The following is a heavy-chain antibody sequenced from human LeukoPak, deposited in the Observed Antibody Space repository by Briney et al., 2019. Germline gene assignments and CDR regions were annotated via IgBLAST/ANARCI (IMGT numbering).Heavy chain of an antibody. J-gene: IGHJ3*02. D-gene: IGHD3/OR15-3a*01. CDR1: GGSISGYY. V-gene: IGHV4-59*08. CDR2: LYHTGST. CDR3: ARYDFGAFDI. Sequence: SETLSLTCTVSGGSISGYYWSWIRQPPGKGLEWIGYLYHTGSTNYNPSLKSRVTISLDTSKNQFSLNLSSVTAADTAVYCCARYDFGAFDIWGQGTKVTVSS.